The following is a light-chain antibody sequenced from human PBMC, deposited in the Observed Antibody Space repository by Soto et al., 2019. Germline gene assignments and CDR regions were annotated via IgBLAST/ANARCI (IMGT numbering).Light chain of an antibody. V-gene: IGLV3-21*04. CDR2: YDS. CDR3: QVWDSSSDHV. CDR1: NIGSKS. J-gene: IGLJ1*01. Sequence: SYELTQPPSVSVAPGKTARITCGGNNIGSKSVHWYQQKPGQAPVLVIYYDSDRPSGIPERFSGSNSGNTATRTISRVEAGDEADYYCQVWDSSSDHVFGTGTKLTVL.